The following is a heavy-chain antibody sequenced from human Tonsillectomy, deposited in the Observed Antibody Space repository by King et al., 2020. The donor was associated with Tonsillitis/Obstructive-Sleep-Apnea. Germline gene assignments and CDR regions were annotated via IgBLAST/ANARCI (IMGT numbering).Heavy chain of an antibody. D-gene: IGHD6-13*01. CDR3: AKDLIIATAGTPGDAFDI. Sequence: VQLVESGGGLVQPGRSLRLSCASSGFTFDDYAMYWVRQAPGKGLEWVSGISWNSGSRGYADSVKGRFTISRDNAKNSLYLQMNSLRAEDTALYYCAKDLIIATAGTPGDAFDIWGQGTMDTVSS. V-gene: IGHV3-9*01. CDR1: GFTFDDYA. CDR2: ISWNSGSR. J-gene: IGHJ3*02.